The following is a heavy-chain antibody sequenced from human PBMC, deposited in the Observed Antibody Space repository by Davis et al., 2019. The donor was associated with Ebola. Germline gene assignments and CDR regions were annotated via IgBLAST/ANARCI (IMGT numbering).Heavy chain of an antibody. D-gene: IGHD3-22*01. CDR3: ARAWYYYDSSGYYRAYYCMDV. J-gene: IGHJ6*02. CDR2: INSDGSST. Sequence: HTGGSLRLSCAASGFTFSSYWMHWVRQAPRKGLVWVSRINSDGSSTSYADSVKGRFTISRDNAKNTLYLQMNSLRAEDTAVYYCARAWYYYDSSGYYRAYYCMDVWGQGTTVTVSS. V-gene: IGHV3-74*01. CDR1: GFTFSSYW.